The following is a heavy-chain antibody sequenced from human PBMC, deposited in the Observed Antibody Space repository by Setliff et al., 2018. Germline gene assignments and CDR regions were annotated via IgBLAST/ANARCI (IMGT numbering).Heavy chain of an antibody. D-gene: IGHD3-3*02. J-gene: IGHJ6*04. CDR3: ARDGLGAFSLRSMDV. CDR1: GGSISSSNYY. CDR2: INYRGST. Sequence: PSETLSLTCSVSGGSISSSNYYWGWIRQSPGKGLEWIGSINYRGSTYNNPSFKSRLTISVDTSKNQFSLQLSSVTAADTAVYYCARDGLGAFSLRSMDVWGKGTTVTVSS. V-gene: IGHV4-39*07.